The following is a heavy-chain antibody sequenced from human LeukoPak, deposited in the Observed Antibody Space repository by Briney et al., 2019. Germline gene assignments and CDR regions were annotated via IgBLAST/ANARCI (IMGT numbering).Heavy chain of an antibody. J-gene: IGHJ3*02. Sequence: PGGSLRLSCATSGLTFTNAWMSWFRQAPGKGLEWVGRIKNKTDGGTSDYAAPVQGRFTISRDDSKNTLYLQMNSLKIEDTAVYYCATDPGEWEPIWGQGTMVTVSS. CDR1: GLTFTNAW. V-gene: IGHV3-15*01. D-gene: IGHD3-16*01. CDR3: ATDPGEWEPI. CDR2: IKNKTDGGTS.